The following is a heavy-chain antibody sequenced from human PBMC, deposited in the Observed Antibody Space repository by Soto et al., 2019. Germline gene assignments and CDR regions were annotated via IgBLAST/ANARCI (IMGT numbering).Heavy chain of an antibody. CDR2: ISAYSGKT. CDR3: ARDPYLGDHQY. D-gene: IGHD3-16*01. V-gene: IGHV1-18*01. J-gene: IGHJ4*02. Sequence: QVQLVQSGGEVKKPGASVKVSCKTSGYTFTTYGISWLRKAPGQGLEGVGWISAYSGKTHYAQKFQGKVTMTTDTSTNTAYLELRSLRSDDTAVYYCARDPYLGDHQYWGQGTLVTVSS. CDR1: GYTFTTYG.